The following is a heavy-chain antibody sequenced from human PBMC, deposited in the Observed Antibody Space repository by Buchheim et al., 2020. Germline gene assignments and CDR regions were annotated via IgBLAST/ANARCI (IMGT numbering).Heavy chain of an antibody. Sequence: QVPLQEPGPGLVKPSQTLSLTCSVSGGSISRDYYYWNWIRQPPGKGLEWIGYIYDSGATYYNPSLKRRVSISIDTSKNHFSLNLTSVTAADTAVYYCARGQDGRPPVFDSWGQGTL. CDR1: GGSISRDYYY. CDR3: ARGQDGRPPVFDS. CDR2: IYDSGAT. J-gene: IGHJ4*02. V-gene: IGHV4-30-4*01.